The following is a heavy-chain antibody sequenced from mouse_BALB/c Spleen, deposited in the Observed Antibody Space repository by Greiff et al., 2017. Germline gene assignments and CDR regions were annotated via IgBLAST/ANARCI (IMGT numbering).Heavy chain of an antibody. J-gene: IGHJ3*01. V-gene: IGHV1-63*02. CDR1: GYTFTNYW. CDR3: ALPDSSGYPFAY. Sequence: VKLQQSGAELVRPGTSVKISCKASGYTFTNYWLGWVKQRPGHGLEWIGDIYPGGGYTNYNEKFKGKATLTADTSSSTAYMQLSSLTSEDSAVYFCALPDSSGYPFAYWGQGTLVTVSA. CDR2: IYPGGGYT. D-gene: IGHD3-2*01.